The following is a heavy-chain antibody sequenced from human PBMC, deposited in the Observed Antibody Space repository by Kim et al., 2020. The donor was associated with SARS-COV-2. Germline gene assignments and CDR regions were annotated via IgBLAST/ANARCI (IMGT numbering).Heavy chain of an antibody. D-gene: IGHD1-26*01. CDR3: ATLGGSSWYLDL. V-gene: IGHV3-7*01. J-gene: IGHJ2*01. Sequence: CYVDSVKGRCTICRDNAMNSVYLQMNSRRAEDTAVYYCATLGGSSWYLDLWGRGTLVTVSS.